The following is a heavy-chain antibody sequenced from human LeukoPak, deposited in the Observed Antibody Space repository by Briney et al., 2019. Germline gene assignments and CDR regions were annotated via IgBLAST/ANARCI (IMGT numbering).Heavy chain of an antibody. V-gene: IGHV1-8*01. CDR3: TRKLRLDEH. J-gene: IGHJ4*02. D-gene: IGHD1-7*01. CDR2: MDPNSGRT. CDR1: GYTFITSD. Sequence: GASVKVTCKASGYTFITSDINWLRQASGQGPEWMGYMDPNSGRTEFAWKFQGRVTMTGDTSTSTAYMELSSLTPDDTAIYYCTRKLRLDEHWGQGTLVAVSS.